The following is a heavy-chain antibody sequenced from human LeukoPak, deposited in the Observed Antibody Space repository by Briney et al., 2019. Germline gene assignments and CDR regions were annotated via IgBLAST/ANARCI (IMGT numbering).Heavy chain of an antibody. CDR1: GFTFSSYW. Sequence: PGGSLRLSCAASGFTFSSYWMHWVRQAPGEGLVWVSRTNTDGTSTSYADSVKGRFTISRDNAKNTLYLQMNSLRGEDTAVYYCARVAARFTVFGGFDPWGQGTLVTVSS. V-gene: IGHV3-74*01. CDR2: TNTDGTST. J-gene: IGHJ5*02. CDR3: ARVAARFTVFGGFDP. D-gene: IGHD3-3*01.